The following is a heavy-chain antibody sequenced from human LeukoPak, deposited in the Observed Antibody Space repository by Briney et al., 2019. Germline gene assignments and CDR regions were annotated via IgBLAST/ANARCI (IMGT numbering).Heavy chain of an antibody. Sequence: ASVKVSCKASGYTFTSYGISWVRQAPGKGLEWMGLVDPEDGETIYAEKFQGRVTITADTSTDTAYMELSSLRSEDTAVYYCATGDWGAHWGQGTLVTVSS. CDR2: VDPEDGET. D-gene: IGHD3/OR15-3a*01. CDR1: GYTFTSYG. CDR3: ATGDWGAH. J-gene: IGHJ4*02. V-gene: IGHV1-69-2*01.